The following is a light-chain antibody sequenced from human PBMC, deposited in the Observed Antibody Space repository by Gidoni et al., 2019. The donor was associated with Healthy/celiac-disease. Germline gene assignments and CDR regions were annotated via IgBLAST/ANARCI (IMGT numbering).Light chain of an antibody. CDR3: QSYDSSTLYV. Sequence: NVMLTQPHSVSESPGKTVTIACTRSRGSIASNYVQWYQQRPCSSPTTVIYEDTQRPSGVPDRFSGSIDSSSNSASLTISGLKTEDEADYYCQSYDSSTLYVFGTGTKVTVL. V-gene: IGLV6-57*01. CDR1: RGSIASNY. J-gene: IGLJ1*01. CDR2: EDT.